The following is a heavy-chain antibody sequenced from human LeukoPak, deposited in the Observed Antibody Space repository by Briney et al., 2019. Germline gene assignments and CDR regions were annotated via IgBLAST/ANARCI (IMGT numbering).Heavy chain of an antibody. Sequence: ASVKVSCKASGYTFTSYGISWVRQAPGQGLEWMGWISAYNGNTNYAQKLQGRVTMTTDTSTSTAYMELRSLRSDDTAVYYCARVQSNTVTNYSYGMDVWGQGTTVTVSS. V-gene: IGHV1-18*01. CDR1: GYTFTSYG. CDR2: ISAYNGNT. J-gene: IGHJ6*02. CDR3: ARVQSNTVTNYSYGMDV. D-gene: IGHD4-17*01.